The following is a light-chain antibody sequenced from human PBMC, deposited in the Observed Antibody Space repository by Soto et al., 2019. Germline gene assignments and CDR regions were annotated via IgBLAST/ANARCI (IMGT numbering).Light chain of an antibody. V-gene: IGLV1-40*01. J-gene: IGLJ3*02. CDR1: SSNIGAGSG. CDR3: QSYDSSLRHWV. CDR2: GNT. Sequence: QAVVTQPPSVSGAPGESVTISCAGSSSNIGAGSGVPWYQQLPGTAPKLLINGNTNRPSGVPDRFYGSKSGTSASLAITGLLPEDEADYYGQSYDSSLRHWVFGGGTKVTVL.